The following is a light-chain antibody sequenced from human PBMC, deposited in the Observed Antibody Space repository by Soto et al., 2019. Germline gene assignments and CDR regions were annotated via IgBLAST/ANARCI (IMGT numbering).Light chain of an antibody. CDR3: QQYNNWPS. CDR1: QSPSTW. CDR2: GAS. Sequence: MTQSPSTLSASVGDIVIITCRASQSPSTWLACYQQKPGQPPRLLIYGASSRATGIPDRFSGSGSGTDFTLTISRLEPEDFAVYYCQQYNNWPSFGQGTKVDIK. V-gene: IGKV3D-15*01. J-gene: IGKJ1*01.